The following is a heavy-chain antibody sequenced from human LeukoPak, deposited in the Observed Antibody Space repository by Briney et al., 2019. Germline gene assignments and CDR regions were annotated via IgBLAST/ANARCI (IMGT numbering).Heavy chain of an antibody. V-gene: IGHV1-58*02. CDR2: SVVGSSNT. J-gene: IGHJ2*01. CDR3: AADPSWDRNPYWYFDL. Sequence: SVKVSFTGSGFTFTSSAMHWERQARGQRLEGIGWSVVGSSNTNYAQKFQERVTITRDMSTSTAYMELSSLRSEDTAVYYCAADPSWDRNPYWYFDLWGRGTLVTVSS. D-gene: IGHD6-13*01. CDR1: GFTFTSSA.